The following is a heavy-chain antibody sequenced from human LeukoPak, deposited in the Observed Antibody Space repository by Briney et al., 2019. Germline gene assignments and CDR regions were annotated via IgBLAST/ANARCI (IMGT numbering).Heavy chain of an antibody. CDR3: ARGGISLGYYDSSGYREFDY. V-gene: IGHV4-34*01. CDR2: INHSGST. J-gene: IGHJ4*02. CDR1: GGSFSGYY. D-gene: IGHD3-22*01. Sequence: PSETLSLTCAVYGGSFSGYYWSWIRQPPGKGLEWIGEINHSGSTYYNPSLKSRVTISVDTSKNQFSLKLSSVTAADTAVYYCARGGISLGYYDSSGYREFDYWGQGTLVTVSS.